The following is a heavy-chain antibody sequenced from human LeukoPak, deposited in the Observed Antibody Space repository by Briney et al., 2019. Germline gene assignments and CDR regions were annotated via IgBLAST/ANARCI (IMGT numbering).Heavy chain of an antibody. D-gene: IGHD6-13*01. J-gene: IGHJ4*02. Sequence: PGGSLRLSCAASGFTFSSYSMNWVRQAPGKGLEWVSSISSSSSYIYYADSVKGRFTISRDNAKNSLYLQMNSLRAEDTAVYYCASEHSSSWYFGGYWGQGTLVTVSS. CDR1: GFTFSSYS. CDR3: ASEHSSSWYFGGY. CDR2: ISSSSSYI. V-gene: IGHV3-21*01.